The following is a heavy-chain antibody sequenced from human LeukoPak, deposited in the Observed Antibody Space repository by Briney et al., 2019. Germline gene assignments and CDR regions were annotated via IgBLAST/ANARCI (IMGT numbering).Heavy chain of an antibody. CDR2: IYYSGST. J-gene: IGHJ5*01. CDR1: GGSISSSSYY. D-gene: IGHD5-18*01. Sequence: SETLSLTCTVSGGSISSSSYYWGWIRQPPGKGLEWIGSIYYSGSTYYNPSLKSRVTISVDTSKNQFSLKLSSVTAADTAVYYCARLGIQLWLGGFDSWGQGTLVTVSS. CDR3: ARLGIQLWLGGFDS. V-gene: IGHV4-39*01.